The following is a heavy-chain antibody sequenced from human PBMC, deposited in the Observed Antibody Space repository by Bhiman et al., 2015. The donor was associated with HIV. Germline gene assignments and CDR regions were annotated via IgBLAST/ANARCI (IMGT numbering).Heavy chain of an antibody. CDR3: ARRRYCSTTNCYEFDL. J-gene: IGHJ5*02. CDR2: ISSRGNTI. D-gene: IGHD2-2*01. Sequence: EVHLVESGGGLVQPGGSLRLSCAASGFTFSSYEMNWVRQAPGKGLEWVSYISSRGNTIYYADSVKGRFTISRDNAKNSLSLQMNSLRAEDTALYFCARRRYCSTTNCYEFDLWGQGNPGHRLL. V-gene: IGHV3-48*03. CDR1: GFTFSSYE.